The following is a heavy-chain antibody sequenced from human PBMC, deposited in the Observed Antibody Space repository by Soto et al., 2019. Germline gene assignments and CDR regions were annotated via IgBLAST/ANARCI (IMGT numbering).Heavy chain of an antibody. V-gene: IGHV1-18*01. CDR3: AREGRVIVGATMNDY. CDR1: GYTFTSYG. Sequence: ASVKVSCKASGYTFTSYGISWVRQAPGQGLEWMGWISAYNGNTNYAQKLQGKGTMTTDTSTSTAYMELRSRRSDDTAVYYCAREGRVIVGATMNDYWGQGTLVTVSS. D-gene: IGHD1-26*01. J-gene: IGHJ4*02. CDR2: ISAYNGNT.